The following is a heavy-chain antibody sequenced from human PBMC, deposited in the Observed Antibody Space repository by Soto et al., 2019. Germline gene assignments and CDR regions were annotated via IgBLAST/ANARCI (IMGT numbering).Heavy chain of an antibody. D-gene: IGHD2-15*01. J-gene: IGHJ1*01. Sequence: PGGSLRLSCVASGFTFSDYAMTWVRQPPGKGLEWVSVISATGATTYYADSVRVRFTISRDNSKNTLNLQMNDLRVEDTAVIYCAKGRKSTEKDIAVMLAAASSIQHWGQGTLVTVSS. CDR1: GFTFSDYA. CDR2: ISATGATT. CDR3: AKGRKSTEKDIAVMLAAASSIQH. V-gene: IGHV3-23*01.